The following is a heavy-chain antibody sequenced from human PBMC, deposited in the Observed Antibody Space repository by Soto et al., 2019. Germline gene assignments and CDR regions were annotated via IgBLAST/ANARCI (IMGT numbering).Heavy chain of an antibody. D-gene: IGHD2-15*01. CDR1: GGTFSSYA. CDR2: IIPIFGTA. CDR3: ARGVVGGAAPGHYYYGMDV. J-gene: IGHJ6*02. Sequence: SVKVSCKASGGTFSSYAISWVRQAPGQGLEWMGGIIPIFGTANYAQKFQGRVTITADESTSTAYMELSSLRSEDAAVYYCARGVVGGAAPGHYYYGMDVWGQGTTVTVSS. V-gene: IGHV1-69*13.